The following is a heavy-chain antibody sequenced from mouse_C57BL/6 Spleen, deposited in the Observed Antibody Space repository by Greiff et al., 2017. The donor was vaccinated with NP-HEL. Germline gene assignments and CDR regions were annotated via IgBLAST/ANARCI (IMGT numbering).Heavy chain of an antibody. CDR3: AREQRGFAY. CDR1: GYSITSGYY. J-gene: IGHJ3*01. CDR2: ISYDGSN. Sequence: VQLKESGPGLVKPSQSLSLTCSVTGYSITSGYYWNWIRQFPGNKLEWMGYISYDGSNNYNPSLKNRISITRDTSKNQFFLKLNSVTTEDTATYYCAREQRGFAYWGQGTLVTVSA. V-gene: IGHV3-6*01.